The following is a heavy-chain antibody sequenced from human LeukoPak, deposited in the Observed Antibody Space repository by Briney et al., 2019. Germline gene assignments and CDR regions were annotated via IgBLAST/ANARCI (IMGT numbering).Heavy chain of an antibody. D-gene: IGHD3-22*01. CDR2: INHSGST. Sequence: SETLSLTCAVYGGSFSGYYWSWIRQPPGKGLEWIGEINHSGSTNYNPSLKSRVTISVDTSKNQFSLKLSSVTAAGTAVYYCARGWYYDSSGYYYDYWGQGTLVTVPS. V-gene: IGHV4-34*01. J-gene: IGHJ4*02. CDR3: ARGWYYDSSGYYYDY. CDR1: GGSFSGYY.